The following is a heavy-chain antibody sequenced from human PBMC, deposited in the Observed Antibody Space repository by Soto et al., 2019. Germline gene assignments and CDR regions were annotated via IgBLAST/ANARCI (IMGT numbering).Heavy chain of an antibody. Sequence: GGSLRLSCAGSGFTFSDYYMSWIRQAPGKGLEWVSYISSSGNIIYYADSVKGRFTISRDNAKNSLYLQMNSLRAEDTAVYYCARDLGYYASDGYFDYWGQGTLVTVSS. V-gene: IGHV3-11*01. J-gene: IGHJ4*02. D-gene: IGHD3-22*01. CDR1: GFTFSDYY. CDR3: ARDLGYYASDGYFDY. CDR2: ISSSGNII.